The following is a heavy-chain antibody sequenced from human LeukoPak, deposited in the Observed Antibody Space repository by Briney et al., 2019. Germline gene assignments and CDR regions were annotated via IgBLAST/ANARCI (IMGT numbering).Heavy chain of an antibody. Sequence: PGGSLRLSCAASGFTFSSYSLNWVRQAPGKGLEWVSSISSSSSYIYYADSVKGRFTISRDNAKNTLYLQLNSQTAADTAVSYCATHRQSYCTGGSSYPKGDYWGPGTLVTVYS. CDR3: ATHRQSYCTGGSSYPKGDY. V-gene: IGHV3-21*01. J-gene: IGHJ4*02. D-gene: IGHD2-15*01. CDR2: ISSSSSYI. CDR1: GFTFSSYS.